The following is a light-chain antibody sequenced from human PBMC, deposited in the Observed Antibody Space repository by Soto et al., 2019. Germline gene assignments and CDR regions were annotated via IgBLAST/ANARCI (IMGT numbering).Light chain of an antibody. CDR1: SSDVGGYNY. J-gene: IGLJ1*01. CDR2: DVS. Sequence: QSVLTQPASVSGSPGQSITISYTGTSSDVGGYNYVSWYQQHPGKAPKLMIYDVSNRPSGVSNRFSGSKSGNTASLTISGLQAEDEAAYYCSSYTSSSLYVFGTGTKLTVL. CDR3: SSYTSSSLYV. V-gene: IGLV2-14*03.